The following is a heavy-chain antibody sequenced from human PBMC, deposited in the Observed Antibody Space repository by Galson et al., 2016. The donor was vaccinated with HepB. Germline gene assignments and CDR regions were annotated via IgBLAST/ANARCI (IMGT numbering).Heavy chain of an antibody. J-gene: IGHJ6*02. Sequence: SVKVSCKASGYTFTSYYMHWVRQAPGQGLEWMGIINPSGGSTSYAQKFQGRVTMPRDTSTSTVYMELSSLRSEDTAVYYCASGGYSLLDYYNGMDVWGQGTTVTVSS. V-gene: IGHV1-46*01. CDR2: INPSGGST. CDR1: GYTFTSYY. D-gene: IGHD5-12*01. CDR3: ASGGYSLLDYYNGMDV.